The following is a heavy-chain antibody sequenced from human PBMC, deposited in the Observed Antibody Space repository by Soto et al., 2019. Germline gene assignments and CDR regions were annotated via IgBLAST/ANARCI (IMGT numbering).Heavy chain of an antibody. J-gene: IGHJ4*02. CDR2: IRNKANGHPT. CDR3: AKEATNDQWELLHFDS. D-gene: IGHD1-26*01. Sequence: GPLRLSCTASGFRFSDHYMDWVRQAPGKGLEWLGRIRNKANGHPTESAASVRGRISISRDDAKNSLFLQVTNVKIEDTAVYFCAKEATNDQWELLHFDSWGQGNLVTVSS. V-gene: IGHV3-72*01. CDR1: GFRFSDHY.